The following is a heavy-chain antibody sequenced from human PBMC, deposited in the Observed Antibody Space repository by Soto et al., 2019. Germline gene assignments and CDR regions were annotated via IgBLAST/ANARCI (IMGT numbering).Heavy chain of an antibody. V-gene: IGHV1-2*02. Sequence: QVQLVQSGAEVRKPGASVRVSCKASGYPLTAYIITWLRQAPGQGPGWMGGLNPNNGVTNYAQKFEGRVTMTRDTSITTAYMDLSRLRSDDTAVYFCARGALAVANWFDPWGQGTQVTVSS. D-gene: IGHD6-19*01. CDR2: LNPNNGVT. CDR1: GYPLTAYI. J-gene: IGHJ5*02. CDR3: ARGALAVANWFDP.